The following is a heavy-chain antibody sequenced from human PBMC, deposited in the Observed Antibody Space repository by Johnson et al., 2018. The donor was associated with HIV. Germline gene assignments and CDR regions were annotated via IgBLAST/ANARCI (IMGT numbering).Heavy chain of an antibody. D-gene: IGHD1-20*01. Sequence: QVQLVESGGGVVQPGRSLRLSCAASGFTFSSYAMHWVRQAPGKGLEWVAVISYDGSNKYYADSVKGRFTISRDNSKNTLYLKMNSRRAEDTAVYYCAKDAVRGEDNWNDAFDIWGQGTMVTVSS. CDR2: ISYDGSNK. J-gene: IGHJ3*02. CDR3: AKDAVRGEDNWNDAFDI. V-gene: IGHV3-30-3*01. CDR1: GFTFSSYA.